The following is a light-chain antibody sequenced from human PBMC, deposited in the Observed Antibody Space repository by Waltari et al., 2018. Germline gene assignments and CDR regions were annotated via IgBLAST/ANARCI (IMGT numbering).Light chain of an antibody. CDR2: GAS. V-gene: IGKV3-15*01. Sequence: EIVMTQSPAPLSVSPGESATLSCRASQSISSNLAWHQQKPGQAPRLLIYGASTRATGVPARFSGSGSGTDFTLTIDSLQSEDFAVYYCQQHNSWPRTFGQGTKVEIK. CDR3: QQHNSWPRT. CDR1: QSISSN. J-gene: IGKJ1*01.